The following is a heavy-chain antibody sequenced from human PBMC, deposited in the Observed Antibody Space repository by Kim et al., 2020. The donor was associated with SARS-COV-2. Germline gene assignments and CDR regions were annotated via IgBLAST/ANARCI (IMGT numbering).Heavy chain of an antibody. CDR2: IKEDGSKK. J-gene: IGHJ6*02. CDR1: GFNFSSDW. Sequence: GGSLRLSCAASGFNFSSDWMHWVRQAPGKGLEWVANIKEDGSKKFYAGSVKGRFAISRDNDKNSRDLQMNSLSCECTAFSYFFRSMYVWGQWTTVTVSS. CDR3: FRSMYV. V-gene: IGHV3-7*01.